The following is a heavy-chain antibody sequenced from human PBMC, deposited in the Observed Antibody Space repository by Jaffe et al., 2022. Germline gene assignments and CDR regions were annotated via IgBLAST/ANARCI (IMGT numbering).Heavy chain of an antibody. CDR3: AKQETGSGWYTY. Sequence: QVQLQESGPGLVKPSETLSLTCAVSGYSISSGFYWGWIRQPPGKGLEWIGNIYHSGSTHYNPSLKSRITISLDTSKNQFSLRLSSVTAADTAVYYCAKQETGSGWYTYWGQGTLVTVSS. J-gene: IGHJ4*02. D-gene: IGHD6-19*01. V-gene: IGHV4-38-2*01. CDR1: GYSISSGFY. CDR2: IYHSGST.